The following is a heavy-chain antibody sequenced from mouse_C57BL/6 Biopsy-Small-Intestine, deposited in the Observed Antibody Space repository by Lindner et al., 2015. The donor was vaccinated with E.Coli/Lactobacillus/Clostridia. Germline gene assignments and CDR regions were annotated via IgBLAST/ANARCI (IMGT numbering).Heavy chain of an antibody. V-gene: IGHV1-82*01. Sequence: VQLQESGPELVKPGASVKISCKASGYAFSSSWMNWVRQRPGKGLEWIGRIYPGDGDTNYNGKFKGKATLTADKSSSTAYMQLSSLTSEDSAVYFCARTSYDYDGVFAYWGQRDSGHCLC. CDR3: ARTSYDYDGVFAY. CDR2: IYPGDGDT. D-gene: IGHD2-4*01. CDR1: GYAFSSSW. J-gene: IGHJ3*01.